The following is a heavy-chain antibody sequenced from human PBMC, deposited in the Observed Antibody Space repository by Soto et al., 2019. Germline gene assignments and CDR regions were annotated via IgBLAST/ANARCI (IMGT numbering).Heavy chain of an antibody. CDR3: ARGQAHSSSWPDAFDI. D-gene: IGHD6-13*01. V-gene: IGHV3-7*01. CDR2: IKQDGSEK. CDR1: GFTFSSYW. J-gene: IGHJ3*02. Sequence: PGGSLRVSCAASGFTFSSYWMSWVRQAPWKGLEWVANIKQDGSEKYYVDSVKGRFTISRDNAKNSLYLQMNSLRAEDTAVYYCARGQAHSSSWPDAFDIWGQGTMVTVSS.